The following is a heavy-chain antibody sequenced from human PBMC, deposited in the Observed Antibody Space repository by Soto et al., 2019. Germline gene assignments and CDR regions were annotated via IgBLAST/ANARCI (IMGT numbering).Heavy chain of an antibody. D-gene: IGHD3-3*01. V-gene: IGHV4-39*01. CDR1: AGSISSSSYY. Sequence: PSESLSLTCTVSAGSISSSSYYWGWIRQPPGKGREGCGRIYYSGSTYYNPSLKCRVTISVDTSKNQFSLKLSSVTAADTAVYYCARQTSTGSDFWSGYRGWVDYWGQGTLVTVSS. CDR3: ARQTSTGSDFWSGYRGWVDY. CDR2: IYYSGST. J-gene: IGHJ4*02.